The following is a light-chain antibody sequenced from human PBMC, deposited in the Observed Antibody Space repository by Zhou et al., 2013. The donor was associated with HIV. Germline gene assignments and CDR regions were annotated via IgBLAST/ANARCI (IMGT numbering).Light chain of an antibody. Sequence: DIVMTQSPLSLPVTPGEPASISCRSSQSLLHSNTYNYLDWYLQKPGQSPQLLIYLGSNRASGVPDRFSGSGSGTDFTLKISRVEAEDVGVYYCMQATQFPHSFGQGTKLEIK. CDR1: QSLLHSNTYNY. CDR2: LGS. CDR3: MQATQFPHS. J-gene: IGKJ2*01. V-gene: IGKV2-28*01.